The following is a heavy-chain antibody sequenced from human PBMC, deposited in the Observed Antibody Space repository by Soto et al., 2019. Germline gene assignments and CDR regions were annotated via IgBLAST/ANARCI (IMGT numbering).Heavy chain of an antibody. CDR2: IYYSGST. CDR1: GGSISSYY. J-gene: IGHJ6*03. D-gene: IGHD5-18*01. Sequence: PSETLSLTCTVSGGSISSYYWSWIRQPPGKGLEWIGYIYYSGSTNYNPSLKSRVTISVDTSKNQFSLKLSSVTAADTAVYYCARHYGRYSYGYHYYYYVDVWGKGTTVTVSS. V-gene: IGHV4-59*08. CDR3: ARHYGRYSYGYHYYYYVDV.